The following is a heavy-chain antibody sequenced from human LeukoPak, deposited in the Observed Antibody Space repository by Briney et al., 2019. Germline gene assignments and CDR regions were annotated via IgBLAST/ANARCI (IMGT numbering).Heavy chain of an antibody. Sequence: GRSLRLSCSASGFTFSSYWMSWVRQAPGKGLEWVANIKQDGSEKYYVDSVKGRFTISRDNAKNSLSLQMNYLRAEDTAVYYCARMDIGLVRDWGQGTLVTVSS. D-gene: IGHD3-10*01. CDR2: IKQDGSEK. CDR3: ARMDIGLVRD. J-gene: IGHJ4*02. V-gene: IGHV3-7*01. CDR1: GFTFSSYW.